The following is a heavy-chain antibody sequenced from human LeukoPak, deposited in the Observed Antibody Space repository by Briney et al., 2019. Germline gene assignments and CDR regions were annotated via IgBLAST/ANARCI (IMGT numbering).Heavy chain of an antibody. J-gene: IGHJ3*02. Sequence: VKVSCKVSGYTLTELSMYWVRQAPGKGLEWMGGFDPDDGETIYAQKFQGRVTMAEDTSIDTAYMELSSLRAEDTAVYYCATEFPTRLVYDAFDIWGQGTMVTVSS. CDR1: GYTLTELS. CDR3: ATEFPTRLVYDAFDI. CDR2: FDPDDGET. V-gene: IGHV1-24*01. D-gene: IGHD3-22*01.